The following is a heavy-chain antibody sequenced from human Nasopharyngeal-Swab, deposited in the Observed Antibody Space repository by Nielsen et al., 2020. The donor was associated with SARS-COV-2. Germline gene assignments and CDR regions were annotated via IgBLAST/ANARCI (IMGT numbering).Heavy chain of an antibody. CDR1: GGSISSSSYY. Sequence: SETLSLTCTVSGGSISSSSYYWGWIRQPPGKGLEWIGRIYTSGSTNYNPSLKSRVTISVDTSKNQFSLKLSSVTAADTAVYYCARGNYYDSSGYSYYFDYWGQGTLVTVSS. V-gene: IGHV4-39*07. CDR2: IYTSGST. CDR3: ARGNYYDSSGYSYYFDY. D-gene: IGHD3-22*01. J-gene: IGHJ4*02.